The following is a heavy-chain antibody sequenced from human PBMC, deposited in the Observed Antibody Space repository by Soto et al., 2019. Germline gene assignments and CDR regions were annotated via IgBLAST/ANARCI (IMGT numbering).Heavy chain of an antibody. V-gene: IGHV1-46*01. CDR1: GYTFTSYY. D-gene: IGHD2-15*01. CDR2: INPSGGST. CDR3: ARGEGIVVVVAAYYFDY. J-gene: IGHJ4*02. Sequence: ASVKVSCKASGYTFTSYYMHWVRQAPGQGLEWMGIINPSGGSTSYAQKFQGRVTMTRDTSTSTVYMELSSLRSEDTAVYYCARGEGIVVVVAAYYFDYWGQGTLVTVSS.